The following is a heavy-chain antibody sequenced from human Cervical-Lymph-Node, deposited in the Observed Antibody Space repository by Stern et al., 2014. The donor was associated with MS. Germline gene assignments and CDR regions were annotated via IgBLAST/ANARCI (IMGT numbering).Heavy chain of an antibody. CDR2: ITWNSGGI. Sequence: QLVESGGGLVQPGRSLRLSCAGSGFTFAAYDMHWVRQAPGKGLEWVSGITWNSGGIDYADSVKGRFIISRDNAKNALYLQMNSLRTEDTALYYCAKDPSPRYSYGPHDKWGQGTLVTVSS. V-gene: IGHV3-9*01. D-gene: IGHD5-18*01. CDR3: AKDPSPRYSYGPHDK. CDR1: GFTFAAYD. J-gene: IGHJ4*02.